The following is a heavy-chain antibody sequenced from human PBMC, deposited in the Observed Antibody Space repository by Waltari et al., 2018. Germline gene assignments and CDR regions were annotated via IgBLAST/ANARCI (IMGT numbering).Heavy chain of an antibody. CDR2: IYHSGST. J-gene: IGHJ4*02. CDR1: GYSISSGYY. V-gene: IGHV4-38-2*01. D-gene: IGHD4-17*01. CDR3: ANGNYVFFDY. Sequence: QVQLQESGPGLVKPSETLSLTCAVSGYSISSGYYWGWIRQPPGKGLEWIGSIYHSGSTYYNPSLKSRVTISVDTSKNQFSLKLSSVTAADTAVYYCANGNYVFFDYWGQGTLVTVSS.